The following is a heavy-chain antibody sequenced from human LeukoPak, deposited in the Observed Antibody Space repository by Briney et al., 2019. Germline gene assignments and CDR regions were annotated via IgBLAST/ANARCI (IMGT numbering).Heavy chain of an antibody. J-gene: IGHJ4*02. CDR2: ISSSSSYI. V-gene: IGHV3-21*05. Sequence: PGGSLRLSCAASGFTFSSYEMNWVRRAPGKGLEWVSYISSSSSYIYYADSVKGRFTISRDNAKNSLYLQMISLRAEDMAVYYCARDHFTGSDYWGQGTLVTVSS. CDR3: ARDHFTGSDY. D-gene: IGHD3-3*02. CDR1: GFTFSSYE.